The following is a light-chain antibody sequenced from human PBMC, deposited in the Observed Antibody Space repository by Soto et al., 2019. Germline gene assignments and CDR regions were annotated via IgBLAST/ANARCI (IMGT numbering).Light chain of an antibody. Sequence: EIVMTQSPATLSVSPGERATLSCRASQSVSSNLAWYQQKPGQAPSLLISGASTRATGVPDRFSGSGSGTDFTRTILRLEPEDFAMYFCQKYGSSPQTVGQGTKLDSK. CDR3: QKYGSSPQT. CDR2: GAS. J-gene: IGKJ1*01. V-gene: IGKV3-20*01. CDR1: QSVSSN.